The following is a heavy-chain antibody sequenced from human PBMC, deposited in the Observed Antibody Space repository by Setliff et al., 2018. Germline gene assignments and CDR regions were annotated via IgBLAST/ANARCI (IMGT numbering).Heavy chain of an antibody. CDR1: GFNFNLYN. J-gene: IGHJ4*02. Sequence: GGSLRLSCAASGFNFNLYNMNWVRQAPGKGLEWVSYIISNSLTIHYADSVRGRSTISRDNARNSLYLQMNNLRAEDTAVYYCARDEVNCSGTKCYSGFDSWGQGTLVTVSS. CDR3: ARDEVNCSGTKCYSGFDS. D-gene: IGHD2-15*01. CDR2: IISNSLTI. V-gene: IGHV3-48*01.